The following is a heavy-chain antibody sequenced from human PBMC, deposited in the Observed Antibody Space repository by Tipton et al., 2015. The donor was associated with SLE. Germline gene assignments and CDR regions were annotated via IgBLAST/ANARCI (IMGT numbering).Heavy chain of an antibody. CDR1: GGSISSHY. J-gene: IGHJ4*02. Sequence: TLSLTCTVSGGSISSHYWSWIRQPPGKGLEWIGYIYYSGSTNYNPSLKSRVTISVDKSKNQFSLKLSSVTAADTAVYYCARGFSSNWYLDSWGQGTLVTVSS. D-gene: IGHD6-13*01. CDR3: ARGFSSNWYLDS. CDR2: IYYSGST. V-gene: IGHV4-59*11.